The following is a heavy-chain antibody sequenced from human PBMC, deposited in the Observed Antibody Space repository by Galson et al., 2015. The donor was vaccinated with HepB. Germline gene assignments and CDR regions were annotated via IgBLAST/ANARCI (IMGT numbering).Heavy chain of an antibody. V-gene: IGHV4-38-2*02. Sequence: LSLTCTVSGYSISSGYYWGWIRQPPGKGLEWIGSIYHSGSTYYNPSLKSRVTISVDTSKNQFSLKLSSATAADTAVYYCARGLGDYGTIRGGKVDYWGQGTLVTVSS. D-gene: IGHD4-17*01. CDR3: ARGLGDYGTIRGGKVDY. CDR1: GYSISSGYY. CDR2: IYHSGST. J-gene: IGHJ4*02.